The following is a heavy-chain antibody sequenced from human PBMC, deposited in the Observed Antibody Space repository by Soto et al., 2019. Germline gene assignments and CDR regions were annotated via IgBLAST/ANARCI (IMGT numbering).Heavy chain of an antibody. V-gene: IGHV3-74*01. CDR3: ARGPTGWYGYDY. CDR2: INSDATTK. Sequence: EVQLVESGGGLVQPGGSLRLSCVASGFTFRSSWMHWVRQAPGKGLVWVSRINSDATTKNYAEHAKGRFTIARDNAENTLYLQMDSLTAEDTAVYYCARGPTGWYGYDYWGQGTLLTVSS. CDR1: GFTFRSSW. J-gene: IGHJ4*02. D-gene: IGHD6-19*01.